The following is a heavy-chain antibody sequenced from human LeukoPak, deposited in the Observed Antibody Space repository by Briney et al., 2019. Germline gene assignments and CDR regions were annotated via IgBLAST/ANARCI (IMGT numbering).Heavy chain of an antibody. V-gene: IGHV3-21*01. J-gene: IGHJ4*02. CDR3: ARSFKIRGVIEAPDY. CDR2: ITANAPYL. Sequence: GGSLRLSCAASGFTFSTYTFNWVRQAPGKGLGWVSSITANAPYLYYADSVRGRFIISRDNANNSLYLQMNSLRAEDTAVYFCARSFKIRGVIEAPDYWGQGTLVTVSS. D-gene: IGHD3-10*01. CDR1: GFTFSTYT.